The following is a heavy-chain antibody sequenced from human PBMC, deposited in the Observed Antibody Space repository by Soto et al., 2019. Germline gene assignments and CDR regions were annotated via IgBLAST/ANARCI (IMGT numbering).Heavy chain of an antibody. V-gene: IGHV4-31*03. J-gene: IGHJ4*02. CDR2: IYYTGST. Sequence: PSETLSLTCTVSGGSISSGGYYWSWIRQHPGKGLEWIGYIYYTGSTYYSPSLKSRVTISVDTSKNQFSLKLSSVTAADTAVYYCARESRYDVVVTAIDYWGQGTLVTVSS. D-gene: IGHD2-21*02. CDR3: ARESRYDVVVTAIDY. CDR1: GGSISSGGYY.